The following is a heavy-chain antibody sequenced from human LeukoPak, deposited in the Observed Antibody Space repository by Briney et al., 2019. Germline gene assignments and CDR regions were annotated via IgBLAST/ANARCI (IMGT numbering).Heavy chain of an antibody. CDR2: ITASGNYT. D-gene: IGHD2-8*01. CDR1: GFIFHTYA. Sequence: PGGSLRLSCAASGFIFHTYAMSWVRQPPGKGLEWVSTITASGNYTAYADSVKGRFTISRDSSKNTLYLQMNSLRAEDTAVYYCARRTGALCTKSICRFDSWGHGTLVAVSS. V-gene: IGHV3-23*01. J-gene: IGHJ4*01. CDR3: ARRTGALCTKSICRFDS.